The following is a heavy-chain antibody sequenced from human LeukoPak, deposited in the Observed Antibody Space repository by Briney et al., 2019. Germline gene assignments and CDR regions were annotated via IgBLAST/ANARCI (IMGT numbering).Heavy chain of an antibody. Sequence: GGSLRLSCSASGFTFTSHVMHWVRQAPGKGLQYVSGISMNVQTTYYAGSVEGRFTIPRDSSKNTVYLQMNSLTAEDTAVYYCVREGLERRTNFDYWGQGTLVSVSS. CDR2: ISMNVQTT. CDR3: VREGLERRTNFDY. D-gene: IGHD1-1*01. V-gene: IGHV3-64D*06. CDR1: GFTFTSHV. J-gene: IGHJ4*02.